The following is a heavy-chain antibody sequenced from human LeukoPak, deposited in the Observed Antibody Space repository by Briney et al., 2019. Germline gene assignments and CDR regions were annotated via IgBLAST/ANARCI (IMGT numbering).Heavy chain of an antibody. D-gene: IGHD6-13*01. CDR3: ARREKAAAGTQNDY. V-gene: IGHV1-2*02. CDR1: GYTFTGYY. CDR2: INPNSGGT. Sequence: EASVKVSCKASGYTFTGYYMHWVRQAPGQGLEWMGWINPNSGGTNYVQKFQGRVTMTRDTSISTAYMELSRLRSDDTAVYYCARREKAAAGTQNDYWGQGTLVTVSS. J-gene: IGHJ4*02.